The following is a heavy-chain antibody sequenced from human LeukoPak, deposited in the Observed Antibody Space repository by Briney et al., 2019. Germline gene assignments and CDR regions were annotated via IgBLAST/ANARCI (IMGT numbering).Heavy chain of an antibody. Sequence: SETLSLTCTVSGGYISNYYWTWIRQPPGKGLERIGHIHPSGTTNYNPSVKSRVSISVVLSMHQFSLNLSSVTAADTAVYYCARHPYYYFYVDAWGKGTTVTVSS. V-gene: IGHV4-4*09. CDR2: IHPSGTT. J-gene: IGHJ6*03. CDR1: GGYISNYY. CDR3: ARHPYYYFYVDA.